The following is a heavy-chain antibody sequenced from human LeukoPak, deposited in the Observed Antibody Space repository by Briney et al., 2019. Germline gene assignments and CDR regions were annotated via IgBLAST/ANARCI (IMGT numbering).Heavy chain of an antibody. CDR1: GFTFSSYA. J-gene: IGHJ4*02. CDR3: ASVVVAARGFDY. V-gene: IGHV3-23*01. Sequence: TGGSLRLSCAASGFTFSSYAMSWVRQAPGKGLEWVSAISGSGGSTYYADSVKGWFTISRDNSKNTLYLQMNSLRAEDTAVYYCASVVVAARGFDYWGQGTLVTVSS. D-gene: IGHD2-15*01. CDR2: ISGSGGST.